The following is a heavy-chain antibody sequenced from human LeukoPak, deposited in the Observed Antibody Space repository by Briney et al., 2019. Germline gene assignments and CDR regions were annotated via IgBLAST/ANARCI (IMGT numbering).Heavy chain of an antibody. J-gene: IGHJ3*02. D-gene: IGHD5-24*01. CDR3: ARWRRDGYNFAFDI. V-gene: IGHV1-8*01. Sequence: ASVKVSCKASGYTFTSYDINWVRQATGQGLEWMGWMNPNSGNTGYAQKFQGRVTMTRNTSISTAYMELSSLRSEDTAVYYCARWRRDGYNFAFDIWGQGKMVTVSS. CDR2: MNPNSGNT. CDR1: GYTFTSYD.